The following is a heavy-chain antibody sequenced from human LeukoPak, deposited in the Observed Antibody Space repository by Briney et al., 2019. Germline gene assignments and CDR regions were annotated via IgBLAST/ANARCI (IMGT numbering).Heavy chain of an antibody. CDR1: GGSFSGYY. D-gene: IGHD6-6*01. Sequence: SETLSLTCAVYGGSFSGYYWIWIRQPPGKGLEWIGESSHSGRTHYNPSLKSRVTISVDTSKNQFSLKLSSVTAADTAVYYCASWEYISSGPEYWGQGTLVTVSS. V-gene: IGHV4-34*01. CDR2: SSHSGRT. J-gene: IGHJ4*02. CDR3: ASWEYISSGPEY.